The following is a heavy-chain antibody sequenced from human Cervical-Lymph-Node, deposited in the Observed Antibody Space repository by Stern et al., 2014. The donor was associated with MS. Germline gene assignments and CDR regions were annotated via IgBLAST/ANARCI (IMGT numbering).Heavy chain of an antibody. CDR2: ISGYSPNK. J-gene: IGHJ1*01. CDR3: ARGTGDLKH. V-gene: IGHV1-18*01. CDR1: GYTFTTFG. D-gene: IGHD7-27*01. Sequence: QVQLVQSGPEVKKPGASVKVSCRASGYTFTTFGISWVRQAPGQGLEWMGWISGYSPNKNYAQKFQGRGTLTTDTSTSTAYMELRSLRSDDTAIYDCARGTGDLKHWGQGTLVTVSS.